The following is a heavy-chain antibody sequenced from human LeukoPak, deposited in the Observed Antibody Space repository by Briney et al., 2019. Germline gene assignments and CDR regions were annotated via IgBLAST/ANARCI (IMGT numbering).Heavy chain of an antibody. CDR3: ARVTICGWVIHWFDP. CDR1: GYTFTSYG. CDR2: ISAYNGNT. D-gene: IGHD3-3*01. V-gene: IGHV1-18*01. J-gene: IGHJ5*02. Sequence: ASVKVSCKASGYTFTSYGISWVRQAPGQGLEWMGWISAYNGNTNYAQKLQGRVTMTTDTSTSTAYMELRSLRSDDTAVYYCARVTICGWVIHWFDPWGQGTLVTVSS.